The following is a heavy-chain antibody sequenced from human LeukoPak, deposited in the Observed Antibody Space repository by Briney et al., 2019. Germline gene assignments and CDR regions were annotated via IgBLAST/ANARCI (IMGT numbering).Heavy chain of an antibody. CDR1: GFTFSSYS. D-gene: IGHD3-10*01. Sequence: PGGSLRLSCAASGFTFSSYSMNWVRQAPGKGLEWVSSISSSSSYIYYADSVKGRFTISRDNAKNSLNLQMNSLRAEDTAVYYCARGAHYGSGSHFDYWGQGTLVTVSS. CDR3: ARGAHYGSGSHFDY. J-gene: IGHJ4*02. CDR2: ISSSSSYI. V-gene: IGHV3-21*01.